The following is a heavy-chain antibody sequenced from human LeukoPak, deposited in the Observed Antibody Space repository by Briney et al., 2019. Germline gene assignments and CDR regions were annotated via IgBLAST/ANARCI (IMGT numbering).Heavy chain of an antibody. V-gene: IGHV3-33*01. CDR2: TSYDGSNE. J-gene: IGHJ6*02. CDR1: GFTLSCCG. CDR3: ARGGKSAFYYGKDV. D-gene: IGHD5-12*01. Sequence: GGSLRLSCAASGFTLSCCGMHWVRQAPGKGLEWVAYTSYDGSNENYIESVKGRFIISRDNSRNTLHLQMNSLRAEDTALYYCARGGKSAFYYGKDVWGQGTTVTVSS.